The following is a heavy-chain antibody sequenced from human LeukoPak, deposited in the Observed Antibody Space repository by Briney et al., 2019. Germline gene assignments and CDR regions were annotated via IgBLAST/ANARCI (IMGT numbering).Heavy chain of an antibody. D-gene: IGHD4-17*01. CDR1: GFTFSSYG. J-gene: IGHJ4*02. Sequence: GGSLRLSCVASGFTFSSYGMHWVRQAPGKGLEWVAVISYDGSNKYYADSVKGRFTISRDNSKNTLYLQMNSLRAEDTAVYYCAKDHYGDQNYWGQGTLVTVSS. V-gene: IGHV3-30*18. CDR3: AKDHYGDQNY. CDR2: ISYDGSNK.